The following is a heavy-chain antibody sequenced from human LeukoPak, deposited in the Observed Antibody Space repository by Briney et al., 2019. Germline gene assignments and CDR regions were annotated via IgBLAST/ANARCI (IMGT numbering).Heavy chain of an antibody. CDR1: GGSISRYY. CDR3: ARVPPRYAKGFDY. J-gene: IGHJ4*02. Sequence: SETLSLTCTVSGGSISRYYWSWLRQPAGKGLEWIGRIYTSGSTNYNPSLKSRVTISVDTSKNQFSLKLSSVTAADTAVYYCARVPPRYAKGFDYWGQGTRVTVSS. D-gene: IGHD2-2*01. CDR2: IYTSGST. V-gene: IGHV4-4*07.